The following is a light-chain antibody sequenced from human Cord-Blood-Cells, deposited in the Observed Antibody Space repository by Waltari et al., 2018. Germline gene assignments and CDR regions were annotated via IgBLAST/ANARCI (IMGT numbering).Light chain of an antibody. CDR3: QQSYSTPWT. J-gene: IGKJ1*01. CDR2: AAS. CDR1: QSISSY. V-gene: IGKV1-39*01. Sequence: DIQMTQSPSSLSASVGDRVTITRRASQSISSYLNWYQQKPGKAPTPLIYAASSLQSGVPSRFSGSGSGTDVTLNISSLQPEDFATYYCQQSYSTPWTFGQGTKVEIK.